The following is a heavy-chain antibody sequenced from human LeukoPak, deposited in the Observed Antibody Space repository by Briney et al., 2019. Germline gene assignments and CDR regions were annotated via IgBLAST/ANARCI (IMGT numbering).Heavy chain of an antibody. D-gene: IGHD1-26*01. J-gene: IGHJ4*02. Sequence: PGGSLRLSCAASGFTFDDYAVHWVRQAPGKGLEWVSGIIWNSDSIGYADSVKGRFTISRDNAKNSLYLQMNSLRAEDTALYYCAKDISVGATPYYFDYWGQGTLVTVSS. CDR1: GFTFDDYA. V-gene: IGHV3-9*01. CDR2: IIWNSDSI. CDR3: AKDISVGATPYYFDY.